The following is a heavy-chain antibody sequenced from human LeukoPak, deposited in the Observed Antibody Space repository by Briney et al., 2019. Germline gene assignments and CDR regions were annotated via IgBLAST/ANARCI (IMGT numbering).Heavy chain of an antibody. CDR1: GFTFSSYA. CDR3: AKHRVPYYYDSSGYSDAFDI. J-gene: IGHJ3*02. Sequence: GGSLRLSCAASGFTFSSYAMSWVRQAPGKGLEWVSAISGSGGRTYYADSVKGRFTISRNNSKNTLYLQMNSLRAEDTAVYYCAKHRVPYYYDSSGYSDAFDIWGQGTMVTVSS. CDR2: ISGSGGRT. V-gene: IGHV3-23*01. D-gene: IGHD3-22*01.